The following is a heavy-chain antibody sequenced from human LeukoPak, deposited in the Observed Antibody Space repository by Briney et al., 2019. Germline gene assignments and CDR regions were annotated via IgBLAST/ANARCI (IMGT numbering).Heavy chain of an antibody. V-gene: IGHV4-61*02. CDR1: GGSSSSGSYY. D-gene: IGHD3-3*01. CDR3: ARCDFWSGYYDY. CDR2: IYTSGST. J-gene: IGHJ4*02. Sequence: SETLSLTCTVSGGSSSSGSYYWSWIRQPAGEGLEWIGRIYTSGSTNYNPSLKSRVTISGDTAKNQLSRKLRSVNAAYTAVSHSARCDFWSGYYDYWGQGTLVTVSS.